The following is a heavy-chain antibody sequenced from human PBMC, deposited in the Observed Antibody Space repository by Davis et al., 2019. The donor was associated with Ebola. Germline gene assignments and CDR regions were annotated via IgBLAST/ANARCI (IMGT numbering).Heavy chain of an antibody. CDR3: ARGRGPSYFDY. CDR1: GFTFSSYA. Sequence: GESLKISCAVSGFTFSSYAMHWVRQAPGKGLEYVSAISSNGGSTYYANSVKGRFTISRDNSKNTLYLQMGSLRAEDMAVYYCARGRGPSYFDYWGQGTLVTVSS. V-gene: IGHV3-64*01. D-gene: IGHD3-16*01. J-gene: IGHJ4*02. CDR2: ISSNGGST.